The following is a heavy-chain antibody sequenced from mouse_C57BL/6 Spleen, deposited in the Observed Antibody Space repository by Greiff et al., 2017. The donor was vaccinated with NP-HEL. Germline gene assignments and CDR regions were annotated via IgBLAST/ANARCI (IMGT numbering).Heavy chain of an antibody. V-gene: IGHV1-52*01. J-gene: IGHJ3*01. CDR1: GYTFTSYW. CDR2: IDPSDSET. D-gene: IGHD2-3*01. CDR3: ARGGGDGYYAY. Sequence: QVQLQQPGAELVRPGSSVKLSCKASGYTFTSYWMHWVKQRPIQGLEWIGNIDPSDSETHYNQKFKDKATLTVDKSSSTADMQRSSLTSEDSAVYYGARGGGDGYYAYWGQGTLVTVSA.